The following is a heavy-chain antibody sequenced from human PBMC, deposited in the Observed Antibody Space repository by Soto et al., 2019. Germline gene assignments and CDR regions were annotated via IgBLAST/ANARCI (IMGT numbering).Heavy chain of an antibody. CDR2: ISGSGGST. D-gene: IGHD2-21*02. CDR1: GFTFSSYA. V-gene: IGHV3-23*01. CDR3: ATQEGTAPHQFDY. Sequence: GGSLRLSCAASGFTFSSYAMSWVRQAPGKGLEWVSAISGSGGSTYYADSVKGRFTISRDNSKNTLYLQMNSLRAEDTAEYYCATQEGTAPHQFDYWGQGTLVTVSS. J-gene: IGHJ4*02.